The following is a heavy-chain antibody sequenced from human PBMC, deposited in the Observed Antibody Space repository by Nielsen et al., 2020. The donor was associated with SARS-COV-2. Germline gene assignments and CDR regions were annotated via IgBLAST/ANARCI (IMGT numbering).Heavy chain of an antibody. J-gene: IGHJ6*03. V-gene: IGHV4-39*07. CDR3: AKSQTVQHLDWSNTFSYQYYIDV. D-gene: IGHD3-9*01. Sequence: SETLSLTCTVSGDSIGSSSNYWDWIRQPPGKGLEWIGTIYSSGRTYYTPSLKSRVTISMDTSKNEFSLNLRPVTAADTAVYFCAKSQTVQHLDWSNTFSYQYYIDVWGKGTTVTVSS. CDR1: GDSIGSSSNY. CDR2: IYSSGRT.